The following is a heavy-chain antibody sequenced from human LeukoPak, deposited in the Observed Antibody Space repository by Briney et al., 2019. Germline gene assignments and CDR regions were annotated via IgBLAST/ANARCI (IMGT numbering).Heavy chain of an antibody. CDR2: IIPIFGTA. V-gene: IGHV1-69*05. Sequence: ASVKVSCKASGGTFSSYAISWVRQAPGQGLEWMGGIIPIFGTANYAQKFQGRVTMTRDTSTSTVYMELSSLRSEDTAVYYCASGGGHPLDNWFDPWGQGTLVTVSS. J-gene: IGHJ5*02. CDR1: GGTFSSYA. CDR3: ASGGGHPLDNWFDP.